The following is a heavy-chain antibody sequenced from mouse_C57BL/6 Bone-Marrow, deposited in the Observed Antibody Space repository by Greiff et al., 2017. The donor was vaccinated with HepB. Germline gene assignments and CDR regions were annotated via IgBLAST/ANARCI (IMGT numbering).Heavy chain of an antibody. D-gene: IGHD1-1*01. J-gene: IGHJ2*01. Sequence: EVQLVESGGGLVQPKGSLKLSCAASGFSFNTYAMNWVRQAPGKGLEWVARIRSKSNNYATYYADSVKDRFTISRDDSESMLYLQMNNLKTEDTAMYYCVRQKSYYSYYFDYWGQGTTLTVSS. V-gene: IGHV10-1*01. CDR1: GFSFNTYA. CDR3: VRQKSYYSYYFDY. CDR2: IRSKSNNYAT.